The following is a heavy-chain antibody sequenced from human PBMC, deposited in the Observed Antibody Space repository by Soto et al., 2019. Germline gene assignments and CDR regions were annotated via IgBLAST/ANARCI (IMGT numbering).Heavy chain of an antibody. CDR2: ISGSGGST. Sequence: GWSLRLSCAASGFTFSSYAMSWVRQAPGKGLEWVSAISGSGGSTYYADSVKGRFTISRDNSKNTLYLQMNSLRAEDTAVYYCAKGYVEGSSWYVSWFDPWGQGTLVTVSS. CDR3: AKGYVEGSSWYVSWFDP. J-gene: IGHJ5*02. V-gene: IGHV3-23*01. CDR1: GFTFSSYA. D-gene: IGHD6-13*01.